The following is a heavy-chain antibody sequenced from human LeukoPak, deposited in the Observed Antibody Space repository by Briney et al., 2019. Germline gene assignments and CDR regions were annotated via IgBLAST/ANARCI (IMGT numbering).Heavy chain of an antibody. J-gene: IGHJ3*02. CDR3: AKDQGSSGRNAFDI. V-gene: IGHV3-30*18. D-gene: IGHD6-19*01. Sequence: PGGSLRLSSAASGFTFSTYGMHWVRQAPGKGLEWVAVISYDGSDKYYADSVKGRFTISRDNSKNTVYLQMIGLRAEDTAVYYCAKDQGSSGRNAFDIWGRGTTVTVSS. CDR2: ISYDGSDK. CDR1: GFTFSTYG.